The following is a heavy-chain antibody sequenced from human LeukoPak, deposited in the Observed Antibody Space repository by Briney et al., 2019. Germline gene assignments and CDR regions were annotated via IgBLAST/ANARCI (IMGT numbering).Heavy chain of an antibody. CDR2: IDSTGST. V-gene: IGHV3-66*01. CDR3: ARAGKLAAAASLGYFDL. CDR1: GILVSSNY. Sequence: GGSLRLSCVASGILVSSNYMSWVRQAPGKGLEWVSFIDSTGSTYYADSVKGRFTISRDNSKNTLYLQMNSLRAEDTAVYYCARAGKLAAAASLGYFDLWGRGTLVTVSS. D-gene: IGHD6-13*01. J-gene: IGHJ2*01.